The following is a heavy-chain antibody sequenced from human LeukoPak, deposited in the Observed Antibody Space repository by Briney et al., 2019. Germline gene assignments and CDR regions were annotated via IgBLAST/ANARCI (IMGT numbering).Heavy chain of an antibody. CDR1: GFIVSDDY. Sequence: GGSLRLSCAVSGFIVSDDYMSWVRQAPGKGLEWVSVIYSGGSTYYADPVKGRFTISRDNSKNTLYLQMNSLRAEDTAMYYCARHDWFDPWGQGTLVTVSS. V-gene: IGHV3-66*04. CDR3: ARHDWFDP. CDR2: IYSGGST. J-gene: IGHJ5*02.